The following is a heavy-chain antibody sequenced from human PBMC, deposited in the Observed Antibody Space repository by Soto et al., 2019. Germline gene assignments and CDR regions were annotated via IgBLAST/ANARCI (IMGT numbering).Heavy chain of an antibody. D-gene: IGHD2-15*01. J-gene: IGHJ3*02. Sequence: AASVKVSCKASGYTFTSYYMHWVRQAPGQGLEWMGIINPSGGSTSYAQKFQGRVTMTRDTSTSTVYMELSSLRSEDTAVYYCARDMLVVAATRDAFDIWGQGTMVTVSS. CDR3: ARDMLVVAATRDAFDI. CDR2: INPSGGST. V-gene: IGHV1-46*03. CDR1: GYTFTSYY.